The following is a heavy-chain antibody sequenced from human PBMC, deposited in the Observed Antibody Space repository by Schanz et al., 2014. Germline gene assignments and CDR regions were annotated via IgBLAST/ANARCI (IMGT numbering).Heavy chain of an antibody. CDR1: GYTFTGYY. J-gene: IGHJ5*02. CDR3: AREKGHGYSGLS. D-gene: IGHD5-12*01. CDR2: INPNTGGT. Sequence: QVQLVQSGAEVKKPGASVKVSCQASGYTFTGYYIHWVRQAPGQGLEWMGRINPNTGGTNFAQKFQGRVTMTRDTSITTAYMDLSGLTSDDTAVYYCAREKGHGYSGLSWGQGTLLAVSS. V-gene: IGHV1-2*06.